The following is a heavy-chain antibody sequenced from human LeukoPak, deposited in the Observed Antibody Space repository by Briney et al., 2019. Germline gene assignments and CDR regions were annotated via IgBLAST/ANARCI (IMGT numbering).Heavy chain of an antibody. CDR2: ISYDGSNK. CDR3: AKDSPAGWFGEFYGMDV. Sequence: PGGSLRLSCAASGFTFSSYGMHWVRQAPGKGLEWVAVISYDGSNKYYADSVKGRFTISRDNSKNTLYLQMNSLRAEDTAVYYCAKDSPAGWFGEFYGMDVWGQGTTVTVSS. D-gene: IGHD3-10*01. CDR1: GFTFSSYG. J-gene: IGHJ6*02. V-gene: IGHV3-30*18.